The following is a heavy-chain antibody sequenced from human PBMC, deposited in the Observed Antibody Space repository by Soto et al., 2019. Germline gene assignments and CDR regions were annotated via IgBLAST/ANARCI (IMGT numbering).Heavy chain of an antibody. CDR3: AIDRLSIAAPPHYYYMDV. V-gene: IGHV3-11*01. CDR2: ISSSGSTI. D-gene: IGHD6-6*01. CDR1: GFTFSDYY. Sequence: GGSLRLSCAASGFTFSDYYMSWIRQAPGKGLEWVSYISSSGSTIYYEDSVKGRFTISRDNAKNSLYLQMNSLRAEDTAVYYCAIDRLSIAAPPHYYYMDVWGKGTTVTVSS. J-gene: IGHJ6*03.